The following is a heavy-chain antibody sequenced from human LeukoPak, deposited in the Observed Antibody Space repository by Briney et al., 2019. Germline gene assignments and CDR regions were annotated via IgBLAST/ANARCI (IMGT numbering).Heavy chain of an antibody. V-gene: IGHV1-69*10. CDR2: IIPRLGTS. D-gene: IGHD6-13*01. CDR3: ARGAEAETSPLDF. Sequence: SVKVSCKASGGTFTTYAINWIRQAPGQGLEWMGLIIPRLGTSNYAQKFQGRVTFTADKSTSTAYVDLSSLRSEDTAVYYCARGAEAETSPLDFWGQGTPVTVSS. CDR1: GGTFTTYA. J-gene: IGHJ4*02.